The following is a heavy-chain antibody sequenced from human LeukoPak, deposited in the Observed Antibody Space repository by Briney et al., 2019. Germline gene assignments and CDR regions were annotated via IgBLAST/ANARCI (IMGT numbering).Heavy chain of an antibody. CDR1: GGTFSSYT. CDR3: ARDRRYYDSSGYSIDY. CDR2: VIPILGIA. Sequence: ASVKVSCKASGGTFSSYTISWARQAPGQGLEWMGRVIPILGIANYAQKFQGRVTITADKSTSTAYMELSSLRSEDTAVYYCARDRRYYDSSGYSIDYWGQGTLVTVSS. D-gene: IGHD3-22*01. J-gene: IGHJ4*02. V-gene: IGHV1-69*04.